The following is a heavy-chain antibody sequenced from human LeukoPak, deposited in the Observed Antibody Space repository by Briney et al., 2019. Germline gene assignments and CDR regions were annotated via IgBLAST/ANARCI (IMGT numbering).Heavy chain of an antibody. CDR1: GYTFTNYD. V-gene: IGHV1-8*01. CDR3: VPSICCYDPSGYYPFDY. Sequence: ASVKVSCKASGYTFTNYDINWVRQATGQGLEWMGWMNPRGSNSGYAQELQGRVTMTRNTAINTAYMELNSLRVEDTAVYYCVPSICCYDPSGYYPFDYWGQGTLVTVSS. D-gene: IGHD3-22*01. J-gene: IGHJ4*02. CDR2: MNPRGSNS.